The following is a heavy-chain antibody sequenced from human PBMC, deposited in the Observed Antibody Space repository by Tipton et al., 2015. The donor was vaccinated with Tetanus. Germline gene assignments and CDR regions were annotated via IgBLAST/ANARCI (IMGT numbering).Heavy chain of an antibody. Sequence: QSGAEVKKPGESLRISCKASGYEFISYWIAWVRQMPGKGLEWMGVIYPADSDIRNSPSFQGQVTMSVDKSTSTAYLQWRSLKASDSAMYYCARHSGGSEIGYYDDMDVWGQGTTVTVSS. D-gene: IGHD3-10*01. CDR1: GYEFISYW. CDR2: IYPADSDI. CDR3: ARHSGGSEIGYYDDMDV. V-gene: IGHV5-51*01. J-gene: IGHJ6*02.